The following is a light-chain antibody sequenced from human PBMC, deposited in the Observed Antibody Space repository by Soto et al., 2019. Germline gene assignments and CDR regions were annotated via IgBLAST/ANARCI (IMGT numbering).Light chain of an antibody. J-gene: IGLJ3*02. CDR3: AAWDDSLNGWV. CDR1: SSKIGSNT. CDR2: SND. V-gene: IGLV1-44*01. Sequence: QSVLTQPPSASGTPGQRVTIYCYGSSSKIGSNTVNWYQQLPGTAPKLLIYSNDQRPSGVPDRFSGSKSGTSAYLAISGLQSEDEPDYYCAAWDDSLNGWVFGGGTKLTFL.